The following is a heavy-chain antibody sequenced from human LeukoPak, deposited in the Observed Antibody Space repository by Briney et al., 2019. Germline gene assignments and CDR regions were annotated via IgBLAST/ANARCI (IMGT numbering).Heavy chain of an antibody. Sequence: GGSLRLSCAASGFIFSSYAMSWVRQAPGKGLAWVSAISGSGGSTYYADSVKGRFTISRDNSKNTLYLQMSSLRVEDTAVYYCAKQRGSGYYYSWFDPGGQGTLVTASS. CDR3: AKQRGSGYYYSWFDP. V-gene: IGHV3-23*01. D-gene: IGHD3-22*01. CDR1: GFIFSSYA. J-gene: IGHJ5*02. CDR2: ISGSGGST.